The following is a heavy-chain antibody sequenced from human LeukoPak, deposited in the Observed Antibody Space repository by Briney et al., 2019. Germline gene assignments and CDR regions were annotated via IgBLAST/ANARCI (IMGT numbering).Heavy chain of an antibody. D-gene: IGHD2-15*01. CDR2: ISSSSSYI. CDR3: ARDNTEAGYCSGGSCDYYYMDV. J-gene: IGHJ6*03. V-gene: IGHV3-21*01. CDR1: GFTFSSYE. Sequence: PGGSLRLSCAASGFTFSSYEMNWVRQAPGKGLEWVSSISSSSSYIYYADSVKGRFTISRDNAKNSLYLQMNSLRAEDTAVYYCARDNTEAGYCSGGSCDYYYMDVWGKGTTVTISS.